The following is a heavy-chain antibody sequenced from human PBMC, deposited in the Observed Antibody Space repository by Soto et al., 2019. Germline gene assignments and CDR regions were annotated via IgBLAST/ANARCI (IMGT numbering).Heavy chain of an antibody. Sequence: QVQLVQSGAEVRKPGSSVKVSCKASGVTYNTFAVSWVRQAPGQGLEWMGGIIPVLGPAFYAQKFQGRVTITADTSTSTAYLELTSLSSEDTAVYYGVSAAKRYFDYWGQGTLVTVSS. CDR2: IIPVLGPA. CDR3: VSAAKRYFDY. V-gene: IGHV1-69*06. J-gene: IGHJ4*02. CDR1: GVTYNTFA.